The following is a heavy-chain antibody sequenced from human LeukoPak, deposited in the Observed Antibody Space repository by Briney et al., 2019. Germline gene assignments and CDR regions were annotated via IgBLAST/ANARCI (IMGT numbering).Heavy chain of an antibody. CDR2: ISGNGDNT. V-gene: IGHV3-64*01. CDR3: ARAPPLERIGWYGEDEF. J-gene: IGHJ1*01. CDR1: GFTFSSYA. Sequence: PGGSLRLSCAASGFTFSSYAMHWVRQAPGKGPEYVAAISGNGDNTHYGSSVQGRFTVSRDNSKNTLYLQMGSLRTEDMAVYYCARAPPLERIGWYGEDEFRGQGTLVTVSS. D-gene: IGHD6-19*01.